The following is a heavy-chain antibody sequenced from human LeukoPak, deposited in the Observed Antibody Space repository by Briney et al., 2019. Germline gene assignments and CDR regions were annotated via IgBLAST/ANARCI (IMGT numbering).Heavy chain of an antibody. Sequence: ASVKVSFKASGGTFSSYAISWVRQAPGQGLEWMGRIIPIFGTANYAQKFQGRVTITTDESTSTAYMELSSLRSEDTAVYYCASSLYSYGYFSEYWGQGTLVTVSS. CDR1: GGTFSSYA. D-gene: IGHD5-18*01. CDR3: ASSLYSYGYFSEY. CDR2: IIPIFGTA. J-gene: IGHJ4*02. V-gene: IGHV1-69*05.